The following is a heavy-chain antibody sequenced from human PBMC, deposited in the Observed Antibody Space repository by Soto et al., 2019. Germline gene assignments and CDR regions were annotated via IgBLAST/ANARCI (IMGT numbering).Heavy chain of an antibody. Sequence: EVQLVESGGGLVQPGRSLRLSCVASGFTFDESVMHWVRQVSGKGLEWVSGISWNSGYIGYADSVEGRFTISRDNAKNSLCLQMNSLRAEDTALYYCAKGATRFIDYWGQGNLVTVSS. D-gene: IGHD3-10*01. CDR1: GFTFDESV. J-gene: IGHJ4*02. CDR3: AKGATRFIDY. CDR2: ISWNSGYI. V-gene: IGHV3-9*01.